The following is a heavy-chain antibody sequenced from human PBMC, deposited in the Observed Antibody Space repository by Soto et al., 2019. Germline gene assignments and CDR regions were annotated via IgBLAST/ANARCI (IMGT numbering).Heavy chain of an antibody. V-gene: IGHV4-59*01. CDR1: GDSIRYSF. J-gene: IGHJ4*02. CDR2: VHHTGNT. D-gene: IGHD3-22*01. Sequence: SETLSLTCTVSGDSIRYSFWSWVRQPPGKGLEWIGLVHHTGNTNYNPSLETRVTMLVDTSANHFSLTLTSVTPADTAVYYCARRGYYYYSAGYWDKIHSDYWGQGALVTVSS. CDR3: ARRGYYYYSAGYWDKIHSDY.